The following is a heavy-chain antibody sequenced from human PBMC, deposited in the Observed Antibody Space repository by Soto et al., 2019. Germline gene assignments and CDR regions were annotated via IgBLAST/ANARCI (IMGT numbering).Heavy chain of an antibody. CDR1: GGSISSYY. V-gene: IGHV4-59*01. CDR3: ARGGGVGATIPV. J-gene: IGHJ4*02. D-gene: IGHD1-26*01. CDR2: IYYSGST. Sequence: SETLSLTCTVSGGSISSYYWSWIRQPPGKGLEWIGYIYYSGSTNYNPSLKSRVTISVDTSKNQFSLKLSSVTAADTAVYYCARGGGVGATIPVWGQGTLVTVSS.